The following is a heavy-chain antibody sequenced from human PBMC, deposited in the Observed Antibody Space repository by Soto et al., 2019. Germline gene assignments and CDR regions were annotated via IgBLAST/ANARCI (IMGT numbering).Heavy chain of an antibody. Sequence: GGSLRLSCAASGFTFGNYWMSWVRQAPGKGLETISLITGDAGGSYYADSVKGRFTISRDNSKNTLYLQMNSLRAEDTAVYYCAQAPSPRCSGFVCYPLDSWGQGTKVTVSS. J-gene: IGHJ4*02. CDR3: AQAPSPRCSGFVCYPLDS. D-gene: IGHD2-15*01. V-gene: IGHV3-23*01. CDR2: ITGDAGGS. CDR1: GFTFGNYW.